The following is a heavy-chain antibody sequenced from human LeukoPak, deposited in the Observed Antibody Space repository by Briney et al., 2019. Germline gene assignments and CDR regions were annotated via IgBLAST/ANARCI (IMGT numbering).Heavy chain of an antibody. D-gene: IGHD6-19*01. CDR2: INTNTGNP. Sequence: ASVKVSCKASGYTFTSYAMNWVRQAPGQGLERMGWINTNTGNPTYAQGFTGRFVFSLDTSVSTAYLQISSLKAEDTAVYYCARDSSGWYGDYFDYWGQGTLVTVSS. V-gene: IGHV7-4-1*02. J-gene: IGHJ4*02. CDR1: GYTFTSYA. CDR3: ARDSSGWYGDYFDY.